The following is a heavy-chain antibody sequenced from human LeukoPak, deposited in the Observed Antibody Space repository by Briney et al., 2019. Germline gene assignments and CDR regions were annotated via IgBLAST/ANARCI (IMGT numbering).Heavy chain of an antibody. CDR3: ARQNIDYGGNSDAFDI. J-gene: IGHJ3*02. D-gene: IGHD4-23*01. Sequence: PGESLKISCKGSGYSFTSYWIAWVGQMPGKGLEWMGIIYPGDSDTRYSPSFQGQVTISADKSISTAYLQWSSLKAADTAMYYCARQNIDYGGNSDAFDIWGQGTMVSVSS. CDR2: IYPGDSDT. CDR1: GYSFTSYW. V-gene: IGHV5-51*01.